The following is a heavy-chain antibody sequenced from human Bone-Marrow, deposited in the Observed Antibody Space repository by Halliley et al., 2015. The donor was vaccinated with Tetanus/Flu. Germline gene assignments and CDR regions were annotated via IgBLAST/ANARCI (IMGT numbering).Heavy chain of an antibody. Sequence: VSAISNNGGSTFYADSVRGRFTISRDNSKSTLYLQMSSLRIEDTAVYYCVKGKGRGYNYGIDYWGQGTLVTFSS. CDR2: ISNNGGST. D-gene: IGHD5-18*01. CDR3: VKGKGRGYNYGIDY. V-gene: IGHV3-64D*08. J-gene: IGHJ4*02.